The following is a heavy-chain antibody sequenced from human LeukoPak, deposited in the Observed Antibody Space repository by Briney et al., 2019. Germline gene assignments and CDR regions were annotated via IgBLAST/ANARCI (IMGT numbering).Heavy chain of an antibody. CDR2: ISSSSSYI. D-gene: IGHD6-13*01. CDR3: ARAQLGLIAAAGNPPRYYYYGMDV. Sequence: GGSLRLSCAASGFTFSSYSMNWVRQAPGKGLEWVSSISSSSSYIYYADSVKGRFTISRDNAKNSLYLQMNSLRAENTAVYYCARAQLGLIAAAGNPPRYYYYGMDVWGQGTTVTVSS. CDR1: GFTFSSYS. V-gene: IGHV3-21*01. J-gene: IGHJ6*02.